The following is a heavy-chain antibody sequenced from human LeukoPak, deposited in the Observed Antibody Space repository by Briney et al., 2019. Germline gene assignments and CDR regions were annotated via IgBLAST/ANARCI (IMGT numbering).Heavy chain of an antibody. CDR1: GFTFSSYA. Sequence: GGSLRLSCAASGFTFSSYAMSWVRQAPGEGLEWVSSISSSSSYIYYADSVKGRFTISRDNSKNSLYLQMNSLRAEDTAVYYCARENNYYFWSGSSWMDYWGKGTLVTVSS. CDR2: ISSSSSYI. J-gene: IGHJ4*02. CDR3: ARENNYYFWSGSSWMDY. D-gene: IGHD3-3*01. V-gene: IGHV3-21*01.